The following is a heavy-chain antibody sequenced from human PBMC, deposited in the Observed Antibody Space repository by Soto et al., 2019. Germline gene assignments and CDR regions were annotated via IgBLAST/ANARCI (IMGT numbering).Heavy chain of an antibody. CDR1: GFTFSSYS. V-gene: IGHV3-21*01. D-gene: IGHD6-6*01. J-gene: IGHJ6*02. CDR3: ARDVEIYIVKKKAAPQNYYYYGMDV. CDR2: ISSSSSYI. Sequence: EVQLVESGGGLVKPGGSLRLSCAASGFTFSSYSMNWVRQAPGKGLEWVSSISSSSSYIYYADSVKGRFTISRDNAKNSLYLQMNSLRAEDTAVYYCARDVEIYIVKKKAAPQNYYYYGMDVWGQGTTVTVSS.